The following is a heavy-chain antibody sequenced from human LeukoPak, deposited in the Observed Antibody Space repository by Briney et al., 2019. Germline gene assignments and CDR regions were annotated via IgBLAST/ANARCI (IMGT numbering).Heavy chain of an antibody. J-gene: IGHJ6*03. V-gene: IGHV3-23*01. CDR3: AKREPDYYYFYLDV. D-gene: IGHD1-14*01. Sequence: GGSLRLSCAASGFTFSSYAMSWFRQTPGKGLEWVSTISGSGRSTYYADSVKDRFTISRDNSKNTLYLQMNSLRAEDTAVYYCAKREPDYYYFYLDVWGKGTAVTVSS. CDR1: GFTFSSYA. CDR2: ISGSGRST.